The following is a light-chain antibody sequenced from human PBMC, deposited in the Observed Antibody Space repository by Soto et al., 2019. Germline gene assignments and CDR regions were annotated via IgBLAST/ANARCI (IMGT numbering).Light chain of an antibody. Sequence: ETGLTQSPGTLSLSPGESATLSCRASQSVRSTYLAWYQQKPGQAPRLLVYAASTRAAGIPDRFSGSGSGTDVTLTISRLEPEDFAVYYCQQYGRSLITFGQGTRLEIK. V-gene: IGKV3-20*01. CDR1: QSVRSTY. CDR3: QQYGRSLIT. CDR2: AAS. J-gene: IGKJ5*01.